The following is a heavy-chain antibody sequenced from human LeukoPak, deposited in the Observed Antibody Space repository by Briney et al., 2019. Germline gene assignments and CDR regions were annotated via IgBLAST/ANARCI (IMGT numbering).Heavy chain of an antibody. D-gene: IGHD5-24*01. J-gene: IGHJ5*02. CDR1: GFTFSDYY. Sequence: PGGSLRLSCAASGFTFSDYYMSWIRQAPGKGLEWVSSISSSDNTIYYTDSVKGRFAISRDNAKNSLYLQIKSLRAEDTAVYYCARGFYTYDQWGQGTLVTVSS. V-gene: IGHV3-11*04. CDR2: ISSSDNTI. CDR3: ARGFYTYDQ.